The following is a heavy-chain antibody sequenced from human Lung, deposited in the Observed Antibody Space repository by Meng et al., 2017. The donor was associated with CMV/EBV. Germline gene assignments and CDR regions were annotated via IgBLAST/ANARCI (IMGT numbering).Heavy chain of an antibody. J-gene: IGHJ4*02. CDR2: IWYDGSNK. CDR3: AKDHTGGIVGADVDY. V-gene: IGHV3-33*06. CDR1: GLTFSRYG. D-gene: IGHD1-26*01. Sequence: GLTFSRYGMRWVRQAPGKGLEGVAVIWYDGSNKYYADSVKGRFTISRDNSKNTLYLQMNSLRAEDTAVYYCAKDHTGGIVGADVDYWGQGTLVTVSS.